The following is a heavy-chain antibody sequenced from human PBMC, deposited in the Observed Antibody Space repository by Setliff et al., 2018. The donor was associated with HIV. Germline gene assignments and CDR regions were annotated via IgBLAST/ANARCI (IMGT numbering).Heavy chain of an antibody. CDR1: GYSISSGYY. Sequence: PSETLSLTCAVSGYSISSGYYWGWIRQPPGKGLEWIGYIYYSGSTYYNPSLKSRVTISVDTSKNQFSLKLSSVTAADTAVYYCARENYGSGSLGVFDPWGQGTLVTVSS. D-gene: IGHD3-10*01. CDR3: ARENYGSGSLGVFDP. J-gene: IGHJ5*02. CDR2: IYYSGST. V-gene: IGHV4-31*11.